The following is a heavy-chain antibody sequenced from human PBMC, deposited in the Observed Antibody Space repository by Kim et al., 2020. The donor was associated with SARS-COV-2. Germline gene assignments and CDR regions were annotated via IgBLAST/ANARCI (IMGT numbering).Heavy chain of an antibody. CDR3: ARGNDYIWGTSRAYFDY. V-gene: IGHV4-30-2*05. Sequence: LRSRITISTDTSKNLFSLNLSSVTAADTAVYYCARGNDYIWGTSRAYFDYWGQGTLVSVSS. J-gene: IGHJ4*02. D-gene: IGHD3-16*02.